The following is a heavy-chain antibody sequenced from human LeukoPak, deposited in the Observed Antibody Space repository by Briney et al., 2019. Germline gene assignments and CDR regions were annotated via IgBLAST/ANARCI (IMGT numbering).Heavy chain of an antibody. J-gene: IGHJ3*02. V-gene: IGHV3-30*02. CDR1: GFTFSSYG. CDR2: IRYDGSNK. CDR3: ANYSPHWGVGLGAFDI. Sequence: PGGSLRLSCAASGFTFSSYGMHWVRQAPGKGLEWMAFIRYDGSNKYYADSVKGRFTISRDNSKNTLYLQMNSLRAEDTAVYYCANYSPHWGVGLGAFDIWGQGTMITVSS. D-gene: IGHD7-27*01.